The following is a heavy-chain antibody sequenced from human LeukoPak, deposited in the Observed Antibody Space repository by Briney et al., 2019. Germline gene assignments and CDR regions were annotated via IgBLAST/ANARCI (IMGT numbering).Heavy chain of an antibody. V-gene: IGHV1-69*13. CDR3: ARDHYYGSGFVIDY. D-gene: IGHD3-10*01. Sequence: VASVKVSCKASGGTFSSYAISWVRQAPGQGLEWMGGIIPIFGTANYAQKFQGRVTITADESTSTAYMELSSLRSEDTAVYYCARDHYYGSGFVIDYWGQGTLVTVSS. CDR2: IIPIFGTA. CDR1: GGTFSSYA. J-gene: IGHJ4*02.